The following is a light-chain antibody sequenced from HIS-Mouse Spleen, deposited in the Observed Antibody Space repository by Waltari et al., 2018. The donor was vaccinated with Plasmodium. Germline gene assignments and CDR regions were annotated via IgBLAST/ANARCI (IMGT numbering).Light chain of an antibody. V-gene: IGLV2-23*01. Sequence: QSALTQPASVSGSPGQSITISCTGTSSDVVSYNLVSWYQQHPGKAPKLMIYEGSKRPSGVSNRFSCSKSGNTASLTIAGLQAEDEADYYCCSYAGSRVFGGGTKLTVL. CDR2: EGS. CDR3: CSYAGSRV. CDR1: SSDVVSYNL. J-gene: IGLJ3*02.